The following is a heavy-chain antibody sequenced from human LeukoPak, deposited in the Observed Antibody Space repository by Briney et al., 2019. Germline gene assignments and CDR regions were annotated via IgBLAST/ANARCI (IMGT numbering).Heavy chain of an antibody. CDR1: GGSISSSTYY. CDR2: IYYSGST. V-gene: IGHV4-39*01. D-gene: IGHD3-10*01. Sequence: SETLSLTCTVSGGSISSSTYYWGWIRQPPGKGLEWIGTIYYSGSTYYNPSLKSRVTISIDTSKNQFSLKLSSVTAADTAVYYCARRYGSGSYTRYHFDYWGRGTLVTVSS. J-gene: IGHJ4*02. CDR3: ARRYGSGSYTRYHFDY.